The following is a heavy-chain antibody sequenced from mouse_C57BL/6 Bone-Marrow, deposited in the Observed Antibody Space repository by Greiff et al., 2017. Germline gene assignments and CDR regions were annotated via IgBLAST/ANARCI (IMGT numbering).Heavy chain of an antibody. Sequence: VQLQQPGAELVMPGASVKLSCKASGYTFTSYWMHWVKQRPEQGLEWIGWIDPENGDTEYASKFQGKATITADTSSNTAYLQLSSLTSEDTAVYYCTTVVHYWGQGTTLTVSS. J-gene: IGHJ2*01. CDR2: IDPENGDT. D-gene: IGHD1-1*01. CDR3: TTVVHY. V-gene: IGHV14-4*01. CDR1: GYTFTSYW.